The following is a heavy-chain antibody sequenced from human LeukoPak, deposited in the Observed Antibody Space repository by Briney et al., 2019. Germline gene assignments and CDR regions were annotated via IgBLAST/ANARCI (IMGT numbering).Heavy chain of an antibody. V-gene: IGHV3-30*18. CDR1: GFTFSSYG. CDR3: AKDGSGEYQLLPYYYYGMDV. CDR2: ISYDGSNK. D-gene: IGHD2-2*01. J-gene: IGHJ6*02. Sequence: GGSLRLSCAASGFTFSSYGMHWVRQAPGKGLEWVAVISYDGSNKHYADSVKGRFTISRDNSKNTLYLQMNSLRAEDTAVYYCAKDGSGEYQLLPYYYYGMDVWGQGTTVTVSS.